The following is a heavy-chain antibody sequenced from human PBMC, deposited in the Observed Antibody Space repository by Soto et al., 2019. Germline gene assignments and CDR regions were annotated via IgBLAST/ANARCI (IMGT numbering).Heavy chain of an antibody. D-gene: IGHD6-25*01. CDR2: ISGGGGNT. CDR3: AKGATAATTRVDY. Sequence: EVQLLESGGGLVQTGGSLRLSCAASGFTFSSYAMNWVRQAPGKGLEWVSGISGGGGNTNYADSLKGRFTISRDNSKNTLYLQMNSLRVEDTAVYYCAKGATAATTRVDYWGQGTLVTVSS. J-gene: IGHJ4*02. CDR1: GFTFSSYA. V-gene: IGHV3-23*01.